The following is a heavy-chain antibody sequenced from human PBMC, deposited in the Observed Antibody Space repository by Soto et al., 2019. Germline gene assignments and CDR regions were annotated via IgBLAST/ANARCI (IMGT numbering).Heavy chain of an antibody. CDR3: TSSGDLVLVTSFVY. D-gene: IGHD2-15*01. CDR2: IKSRTDGGTA. V-gene: IGHV3-15*07. CDR1: GFTVTNAW. J-gene: IGHJ4*01. Sequence: EVQLMESGGVLVKPGGSLRLSCAASGFTVTNAWMNWVRQAPGKGLEWVGRIKSRTDGGTADSAAPVKGRFTISRDDSQNTLYLQMSSLKTEDSAVYYGTSSGDLVLVTSFVYWGLGTLVSVSS.